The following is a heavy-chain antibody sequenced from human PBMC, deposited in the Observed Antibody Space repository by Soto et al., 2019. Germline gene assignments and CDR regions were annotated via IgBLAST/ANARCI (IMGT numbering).Heavy chain of an antibody. D-gene: IGHD3-10*01. V-gene: IGHV4-4*02. CDR1: GGSISSSNW. CDR2: IYHSGST. J-gene: IGHJ6*02. CDR3: ARVQWFGKEIYYYYYGMDV. Sequence: KPSETLSLTCAVSGGSISSSNWWSWVRQPPGKGLEWIGEIYHSGSTNYNPSLKSRVTISVDKSKNQFSLKLSSVTAADTAVYYCARVQWFGKEIYYYYYGMDVWGQGTTVTVSS.